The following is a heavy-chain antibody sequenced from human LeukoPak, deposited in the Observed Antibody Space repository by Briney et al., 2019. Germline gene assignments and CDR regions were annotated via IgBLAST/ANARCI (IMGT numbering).Heavy chain of an antibody. D-gene: IGHD4-23*01. CDR2: IAWDEDE. Sequence: ESGPALLQATQTLTLTFTFSGFSLSTSGMCVTWIRQPPVKALEWLSPIAWDEDEYYSTSLKTSLTISKDTSKNQVVLTMTNMDPVDTATYYCARYQRWASAADYWGQGTLVTVSS. V-gene: IGHV2-70*01. CDR1: GFSLSTSGMC. CDR3: ARYQRWASAADY. J-gene: IGHJ4*02.